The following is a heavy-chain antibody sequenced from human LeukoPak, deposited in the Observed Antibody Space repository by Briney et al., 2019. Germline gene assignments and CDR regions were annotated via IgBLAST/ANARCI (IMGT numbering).Heavy chain of an antibody. D-gene: IGHD3-22*01. CDR1: GFTFSSFW. V-gene: IGHV3-7*01. CDR3: ARDPRYYSDLYYFDY. Sequence: GGSLRLSCAASGFTFSSFWMSWVRQAPGKGLEWVANINQDGSQKDYVDSVKGRFTISRDNAKNSLFLQMNNVRAEDLAVYFCARDPRYYSDLYYFDYWGQGTLVTVSS. J-gene: IGHJ4*02. CDR2: INQDGSQK.